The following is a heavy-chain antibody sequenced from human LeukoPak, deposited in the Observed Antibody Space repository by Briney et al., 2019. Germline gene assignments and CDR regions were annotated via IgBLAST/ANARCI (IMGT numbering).Heavy chain of an antibody. CDR2: ITGTHAT. CDR3: AKKGYYDGSGYYMYYFDH. Sequence: GSLKLSCAASGFTFSASPIHWVRQASGKGLEWVGRITGTHATAYSATLKGRFTISRDDSKYTTFLQMNSLRAEDTAVYYCAKKGYYDGSGYYMYYFDHWGQGTLVTVSS. CDR1: GFTFSASP. D-gene: IGHD3-22*01. V-gene: IGHV3-73*01. J-gene: IGHJ4*02.